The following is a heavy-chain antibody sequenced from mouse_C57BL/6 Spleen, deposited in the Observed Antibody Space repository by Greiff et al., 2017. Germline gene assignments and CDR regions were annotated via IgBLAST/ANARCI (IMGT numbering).Heavy chain of an antibody. Sequence: EVKLVESGEGLVKPGGSLKLSCAASGFTFSSYAMSWVRQTPEKRLEWVAYISSGGDYIYYADTVKGRFTISRDNARNTLYLQMSSLKSEDTDMYYCTRRGGNLNRDMDYWGQGTTVTVSS. D-gene: IGHD4-1*01. V-gene: IGHV5-9-1*02. CDR3: TRRGGNLNRDMDY. CDR2: ISSGGDYI. CDR1: GFTFSSYA. J-gene: IGHJ4*01.